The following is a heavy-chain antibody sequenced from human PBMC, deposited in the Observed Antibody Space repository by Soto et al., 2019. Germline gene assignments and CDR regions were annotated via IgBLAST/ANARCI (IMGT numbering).Heavy chain of an antibody. V-gene: IGHV1-8*01. J-gene: IGHJ5*02. CDR1: GYTFTSCD. Sequence: ASVKVSCKASGYTFTSCDINWVRQASGQGLEWMGWMNPNSGNTGYAQKFQGRVTMTRNTSISTAYMELSSLRSEDTAVYYCARGYCSGGSCYSGNWFDPWGQGTLVTVSS. CDR2: MNPNSGNT. CDR3: ARGYCSGGSCYSGNWFDP. D-gene: IGHD2-15*01.